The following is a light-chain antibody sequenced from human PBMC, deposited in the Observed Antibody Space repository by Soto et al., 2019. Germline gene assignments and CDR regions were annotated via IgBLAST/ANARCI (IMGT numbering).Light chain of an antibody. J-gene: IGLJ3*02. CDR1: TSDVGGYHF. CDR3: SSYTTSSTWV. Sequence: QSVLTQPASVSGSPGQSITLSCTGTTSDVGGYHFVSWYQQHPGKAPKLMIYEVTNRPSGVSDRFSGSKSGNTASLTISGLQAEDEADYYCSSYTTSSTWVFGGGTQLTVL. CDR2: EVT. V-gene: IGLV2-14*01.